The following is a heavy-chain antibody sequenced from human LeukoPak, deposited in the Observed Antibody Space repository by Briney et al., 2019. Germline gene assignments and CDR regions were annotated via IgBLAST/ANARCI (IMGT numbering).Heavy chain of an antibody. D-gene: IGHD3-22*01. CDR2: ISWNSGSI. V-gene: IGHV3-9*01. J-gene: IGHJ4*02. CDR1: GFTFDDYA. Sequence: GGSLRLSCAASGFTFDDYAMHWVRQAPGKGLEWVSGISWNSGSIGYADSVKGRFTISRDNAKNTLFLQMNSLRAEDSAVYYCATDREGDPSCYYLVGGQGTLITVSS. CDR3: ATDREGDPSCYYLV.